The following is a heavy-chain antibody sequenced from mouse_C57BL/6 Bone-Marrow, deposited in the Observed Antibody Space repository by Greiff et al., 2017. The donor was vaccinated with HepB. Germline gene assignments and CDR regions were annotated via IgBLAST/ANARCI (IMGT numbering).Heavy chain of an antibody. D-gene: IGHD1-1*01. Sequence: EVQLQQSGAELVRPGASVKLSCTASGFNIKDDYMHWVKQRPEQGLEWIGWIDPENGDTEYASKFQGRATITADTSSNTAYLQLSSLTSEDTAVYYCTTEALYYYGSSYDWYFDIWGSGTTVTVSS. CDR1: GFNIKDDY. J-gene: IGHJ1*01. V-gene: IGHV14-4*01. CDR3: TTEALYYYGSSYDWYFDI. CDR2: IDPENGDT.